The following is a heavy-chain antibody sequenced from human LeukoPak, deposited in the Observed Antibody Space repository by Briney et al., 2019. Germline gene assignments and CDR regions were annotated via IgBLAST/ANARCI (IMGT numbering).Heavy chain of an antibody. Sequence: SQTLSLTCIVSGGSISSGGYYWSWIRQPPGKGLEWIGYIYHSGSTNYNPSLKSRVTISVDTSKNQFSLKLSSVTAADTAVYYCARGSRFVYYYGSGSYGGDWFDPWGQGTLVTVSS. D-gene: IGHD3-10*01. CDR3: ARGSRFVYYYGSGSYGGDWFDP. CDR1: GGSISSGGYY. J-gene: IGHJ5*02. CDR2: IYHSGST. V-gene: IGHV4-30-2*01.